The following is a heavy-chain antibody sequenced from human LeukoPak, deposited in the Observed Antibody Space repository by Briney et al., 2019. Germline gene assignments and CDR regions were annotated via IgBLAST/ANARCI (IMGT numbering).Heavy chain of an antibody. CDR3: ARSWGLQEFDY. D-gene: IGHD5-24*01. J-gene: IGHJ4*02. CDR1: GFTFSSYD. CDR2: IGTAGDT. V-gene: IGHV3-13*01. Sequence: PGGSLRLSCAASGFTFSSYDMHWVRQATGKGLEWVSAIGTAGDTYYPGSVKGRFTISRENAKNSLYLQMNSLRAGDTAVYYCARSWGLQEFDYWGQGTLVTVSS.